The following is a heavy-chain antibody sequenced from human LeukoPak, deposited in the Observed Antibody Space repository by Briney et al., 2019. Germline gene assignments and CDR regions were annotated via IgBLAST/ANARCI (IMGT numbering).Heavy chain of an antibody. CDR3: ASIGHRWTDLDN. CDR2: VNDSGST. Sequence: SETLSLTCGVSGGSLSGYYWSWIRQFPGKGLEWIGGVNDSGSTNYQPSLKRRVTMSVDTSKNQFSLKMTSLTAADTAIYYCASIGHRWTDLDNWGQGTLVTVSS. D-gene: IGHD3/OR15-3a*01. J-gene: IGHJ4*02. V-gene: IGHV4-34*01. CDR1: GGSLSGYY.